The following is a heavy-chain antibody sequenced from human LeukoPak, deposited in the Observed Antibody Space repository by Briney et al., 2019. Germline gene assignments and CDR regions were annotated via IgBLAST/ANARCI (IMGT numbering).Heavy chain of an antibody. J-gene: IGHJ6*02. Sequence: NPGGSLRLSCAASGFTFSDYYMSWIRQAPGKGLEWVSYISSSSSYTNYADSVKGRFTISRDNAKNTLYLQMSGLRVEDTAVYHCASDSPYYGMDVWGQGTTVTVSS. V-gene: IGHV3-11*06. CDR3: ASDSPYYGMDV. CDR2: ISSSSSYT. CDR1: GFTFSDYY.